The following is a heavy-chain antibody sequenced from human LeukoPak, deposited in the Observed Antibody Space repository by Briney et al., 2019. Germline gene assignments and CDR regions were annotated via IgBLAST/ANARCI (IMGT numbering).Heavy chain of an antibody. D-gene: IGHD3-22*01. J-gene: IGHJ4*02. V-gene: IGHV3-23*01. CDR2: ISGSGGST. CDR3: AKASHDSSGYYEGRLDY. CDR1: GFTFSSYG. Sequence: GGSLRLSCAASGFTFSSYGMSWVRQAPGKGLEYGSAISGSGGSTYYADSVKGRFTISRDNSKNTLYLQMNSLRAEDTAVYYCAKASHDSSGYYEGRLDYWGQGTLVTVSS.